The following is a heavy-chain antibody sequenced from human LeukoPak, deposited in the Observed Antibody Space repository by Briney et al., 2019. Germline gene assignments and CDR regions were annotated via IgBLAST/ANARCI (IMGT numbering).Heavy chain of an antibody. Sequence: ASVKVSCKASGGTFSSYAISWVRQAPGQGLEWMGRIIPILGIANYAQKFQGRVTITADRSTSTAYMELSSLRSEDTAVYYCARASYGSGSYYYGMDVWGQGTTVTVSS. CDR3: ARASYGSGSYYYGMDV. CDR2: IIPILGIA. CDR1: GGTFSSYA. D-gene: IGHD3-10*01. V-gene: IGHV1-69*04. J-gene: IGHJ6*02.